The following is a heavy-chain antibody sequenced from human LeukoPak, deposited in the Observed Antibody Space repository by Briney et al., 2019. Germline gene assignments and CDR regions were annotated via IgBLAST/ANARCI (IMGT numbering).Heavy chain of an antibody. D-gene: IGHD6-19*01. V-gene: IGHV3-15*07. J-gene: IGHJ4*02. CDR3: TTGGVISLIAVAGNDY. CDR1: EFAFSTYN. Sequence: GGSLRLSCAASEFAFSTYNMNWVRQAPGKGLEWVGRIKSKTDGGTTDYAAPVKGRFTISRDDSKNTLYLQMNSLKTEDTAVYYCTTGGVISLIAVAGNDYWGQGTLVTVSS. CDR2: IKSKTDGGTT.